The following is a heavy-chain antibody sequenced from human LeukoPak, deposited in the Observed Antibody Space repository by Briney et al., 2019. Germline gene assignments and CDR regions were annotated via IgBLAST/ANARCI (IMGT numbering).Heavy chain of an antibody. Sequence: SETLSLTCTVSGGSISSYYWSWIRQPPGKGLEWIGYIYYSGSTNYNPSLKSRVTISVDTSKNQFSLKLSSVTAADTAVYHCARHPYYYGSGEVSYYFDYWGQGTLVTVSS. J-gene: IGHJ4*02. CDR1: GGSISSYY. CDR2: IYYSGST. D-gene: IGHD3-10*01. CDR3: ARHPYYYGSGEVSYYFDY. V-gene: IGHV4-59*01.